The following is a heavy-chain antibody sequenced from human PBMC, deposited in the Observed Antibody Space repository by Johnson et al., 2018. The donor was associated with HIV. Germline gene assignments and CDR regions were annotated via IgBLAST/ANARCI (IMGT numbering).Heavy chain of an antibody. V-gene: IGHV3-30-3*01. J-gene: IGHJ3*02. D-gene: IGHD5-24*01. Sequence: QVQLVESGGGVVQPGRSLRLSCAASGFTFSNYAMHWVRQAPGKGLEWVAVISYDGNNKYYADSVKGRFTISRDNSKNTLYLQLNSLRAEDTAVYYCAKDGRDDLRAFDIWGQGTMVTVAS. CDR1: GFTFSNYA. CDR2: ISYDGNNK. CDR3: AKDGRDDLRAFDI.